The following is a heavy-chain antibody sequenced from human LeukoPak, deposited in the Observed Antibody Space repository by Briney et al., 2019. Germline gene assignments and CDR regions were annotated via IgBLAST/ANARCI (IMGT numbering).Heavy chain of an antibody. J-gene: IGHJ4*02. V-gene: IGHV3-30*04. Sequence: SCKASGYTFSSYAMHWVRQAPGKGLEWVAVISYDGSNKYYADSVKGRFTISRDNSKNTLYLQMNSLRAEDTAVYYCARSDFDYWGQGTLVTVSS. CDR2: ISYDGSNK. CDR1: GYTFSSYA. CDR3: ARSDFDY.